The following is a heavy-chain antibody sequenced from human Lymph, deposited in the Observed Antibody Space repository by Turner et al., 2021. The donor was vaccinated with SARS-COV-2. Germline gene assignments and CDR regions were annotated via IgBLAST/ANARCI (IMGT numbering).Heavy chain of an antibody. CDR2: ISGSGGDT. Sequence: EVQLLESGGGLVQPGGSLSLSCAASGFTFSRYAMSWVRQAPGKGLELVSAISGSGGDTYYADSVKGRFTISRDNSKNTLYLQMNSLRAEDTAVYYCAKGVRGAMIVVVIPYFDYWGQGTLVTVSS. CDR3: AKGVRGAMIVVVIPYFDY. D-gene: IGHD3-22*01. J-gene: IGHJ4*02. CDR1: GFTFSRYA. V-gene: IGHV3-23*01.